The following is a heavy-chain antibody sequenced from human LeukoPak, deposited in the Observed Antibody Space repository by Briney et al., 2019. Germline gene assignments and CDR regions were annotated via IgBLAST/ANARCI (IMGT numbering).Heavy chain of an antibody. D-gene: IGHD3-10*01. Sequence: ASMKVSCKASGYTFTSYGISWVRQAPGQGLEWMGWISAYNGNTNYAQKLQGRVTMTTDTSTSTAYMELRSLRSDDTAVYYCARILGQWFGELSSRFDPWGQGTLVTVSS. V-gene: IGHV1-18*01. CDR3: ARILGQWFGELSSRFDP. J-gene: IGHJ5*02. CDR2: ISAYNGNT. CDR1: GYTFTSYG.